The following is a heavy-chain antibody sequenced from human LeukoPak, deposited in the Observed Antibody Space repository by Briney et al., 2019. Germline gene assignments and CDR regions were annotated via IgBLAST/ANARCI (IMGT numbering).Heavy chain of an antibody. CDR1: GGSFSGYY. J-gene: IGHJ5*02. Sequence: SETLSLTCAVYGGSFSGYYWSWIRQPPGKGLERIGEINHSGSTNYNPSLKSRVTISVDTSKNQFSLKLSSVTAADTAVYYCARTSIYYDSSGYRSWGQGTLVTVSS. CDR3: ARTSIYYDSSGYRS. CDR2: INHSGST. D-gene: IGHD3-22*01. V-gene: IGHV4-34*01.